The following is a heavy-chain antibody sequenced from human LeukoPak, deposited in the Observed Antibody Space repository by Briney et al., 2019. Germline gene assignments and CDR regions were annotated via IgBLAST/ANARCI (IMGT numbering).Heavy chain of an antibody. Sequence: GGSLRLSCAASGFTFSSYEMNWVSQAPGRGLEWCSYISSSGSTIYYADSVKGRFTISRDNAKNSLYLQMNSLRAEDTAVYYCARGQYSGYYYFDYWGQGTLVTVSS. CDR3: ARGQYSGYYYFDY. D-gene: IGHD3-22*01. V-gene: IGHV3-48*03. CDR2: ISSSGSTI. CDR1: GFTFSSYE. J-gene: IGHJ4*02.